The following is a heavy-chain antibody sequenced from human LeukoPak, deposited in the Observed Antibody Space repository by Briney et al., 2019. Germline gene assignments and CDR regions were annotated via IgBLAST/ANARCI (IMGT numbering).Heavy chain of an antibody. Sequence: GGSLRLSCAASGFTFSNYWMHWVRHAPGKGLVWVSRINTDGSSTSYVDSVKGRFTISRDNSKNTLFLQMNSLRVEDTALYYCARAYGSSGYYQLPIDYWGQGTLVTVSS. CDR2: INTDGSST. J-gene: IGHJ4*02. CDR1: GFTFSNYW. CDR3: ARAYGSSGYYQLPIDY. D-gene: IGHD3-22*01. V-gene: IGHV3-74*01.